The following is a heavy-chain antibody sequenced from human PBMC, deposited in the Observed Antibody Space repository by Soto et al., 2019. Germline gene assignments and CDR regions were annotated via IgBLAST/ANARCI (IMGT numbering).Heavy chain of an antibody. V-gene: IGHV1-69*02. J-gene: IGHJ4*02. D-gene: IGHD6-13*01. CDR3: ARGQQLGPYDY. CDR2: IIPILGIA. CDR1: GGTFSSYT. Sequence: QVQLVQSGAEVKKPGSSVKVSCKASGGTFSSYTISWVRQAPGQGLEWMGRIIPILGIANYAQKFQGRVTIPADKATSTAYMELSSLRSEDTAVYYCARGQQLGPYDYWGQGTLVTVSS.